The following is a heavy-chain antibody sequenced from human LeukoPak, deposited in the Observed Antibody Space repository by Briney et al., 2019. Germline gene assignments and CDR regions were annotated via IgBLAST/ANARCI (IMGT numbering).Heavy chain of an antibody. Sequence: AGGSLRLSCAASGFTFSGYSMNWGRQAPGKGLEWVSYISSSSSTIYYADSVKGRFTISRDNAKNSLYLQMNSLRAEDTAVYYCARDDGSSWSNFDYWGQGTLVTVSS. CDR1: GFTFSGYS. V-gene: IGHV3-48*01. J-gene: IGHJ4*02. D-gene: IGHD6-13*01. CDR3: ARDDGSSWSNFDY. CDR2: ISSSSSTI.